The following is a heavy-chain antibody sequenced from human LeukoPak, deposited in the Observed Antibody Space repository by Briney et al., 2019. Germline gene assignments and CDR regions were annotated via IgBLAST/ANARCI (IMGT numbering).Heavy chain of an antibody. D-gene: IGHD1-26*01. Sequence: SETLSLTCTVSGGSISSSSYYWGWIRQPPGKGLEWIGSIYYSGSTYYNPSLKSRVTISVDRSKNQFSLKLSSVTAADTAVYYCARNSGSPDGDGLDYWGQGTLVTVSS. CDR3: ARNSGSPDGDGLDY. V-gene: IGHV4-39*07. J-gene: IGHJ4*02. CDR2: IYYSGST. CDR1: GGSISSSSYY.